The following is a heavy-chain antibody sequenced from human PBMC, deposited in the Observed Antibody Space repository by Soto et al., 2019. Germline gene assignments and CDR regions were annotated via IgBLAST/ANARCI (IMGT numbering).Heavy chain of an antibody. Sequence: QVQRVQSGAEVKKPGSSVKVSCKASGGTFSSYAISWVRQAPGQGLEWMGGIIPIFGTANYAQKFQGRVTITADESTSTAYMELSSLRSEDTAVYYCARGRDIVVVVAATNYYYYGMDVWGQGTTVTVSS. CDR3: ARGRDIVVVVAATNYYYYGMDV. D-gene: IGHD2-15*01. CDR2: IIPIFGTA. J-gene: IGHJ6*02. V-gene: IGHV1-69*01. CDR1: GGTFSSYA.